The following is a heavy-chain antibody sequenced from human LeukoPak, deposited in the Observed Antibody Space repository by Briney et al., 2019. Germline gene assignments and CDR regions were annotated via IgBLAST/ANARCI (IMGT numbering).Heavy chain of an antibody. V-gene: IGHV1-2*02. D-gene: IGHD5-24*01. CDR2: INPNSGGT. CDR3: AASPVEMATQDYYMDV. Sequence: GASVKVPCKASGYTFTCYYMHWVRQAPGQGLEWMGWINPNSGGTNYAQKFQGRVTMTRDTSISTAYMELSRLRSDDTAVYYCAASPVEMATQDYYMDVWGKGTTVTVSS. J-gene: IGHJ6*03. CDR1: GYTFTCYY.